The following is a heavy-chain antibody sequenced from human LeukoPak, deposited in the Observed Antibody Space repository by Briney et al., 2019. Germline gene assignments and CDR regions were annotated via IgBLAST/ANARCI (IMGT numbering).Heavy chain of an antibody. CDR3: ARIEWLLEGGYYYYYMDV. J-gene: IGHJ6*03. CDR1: GFTFSSYS. CDR2: ISSSSSYI. V-gene: IGHV3-21*01. Sequence: PGGSLRLSCAASGFTFSSYSMNWVRQAPGKGLEWVSSISSSSSYIYYADSVKGRFTISRDNAKNSLYLQMNSLRAEDTAVYYCARIEWLLEGGYYYYYMDVWGKGTTVIISS. D-gene: IGHD3-3*01.